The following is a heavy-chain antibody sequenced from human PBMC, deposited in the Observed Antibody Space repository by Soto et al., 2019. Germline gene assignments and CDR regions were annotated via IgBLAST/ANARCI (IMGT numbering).Heavy chain of an antibody. D-gene: IGHD2-15*01. CDR2: IHAGNGNT. J-gene: IGHJ4*02. CDR1: GYTFSSYA. Sequence: AASVKVSCKASGYTFSSYAIHWVRQAPGQGLEWMGWIHAGNGNTKYSQSFQGRVTISRDTSATTAYMEPNSLRSEDTAVYYCARGVAFLDYWGQGTLVTVSS. CDR3: ARGVAFLDY. V-gene: IGHV1-3*01.